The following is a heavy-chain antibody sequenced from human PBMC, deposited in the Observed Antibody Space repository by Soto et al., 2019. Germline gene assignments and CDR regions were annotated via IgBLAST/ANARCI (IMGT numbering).Heavy chain of an antibody. CDR3: ARSSHKESWFDP. V-gene: IGHV4-4*07. Sequence: SETLSLTCTVSGGSVSNFYWNWIRQPAGKRLEWIGRIYTSGSTNHNPSLRSRVTMSIDTSRNQFSLKLNSVTAADTAVYYCARSSHKESWFDPWGQGTLVTVSS. J-gene: IGHJ5*02. CDR1: GGSVSNFY. CDR2: IYTSGST. D-gene: IGHD6-13*01.